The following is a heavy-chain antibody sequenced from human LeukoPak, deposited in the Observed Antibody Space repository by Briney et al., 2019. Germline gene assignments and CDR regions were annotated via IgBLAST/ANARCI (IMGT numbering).Heavy chain of an antibody. D-gene: IGHD6-13*01. V-gene: IGHV1-46*01. Sequence: ASVKVSCKASGYTFTNYYMHWVRQAPGQGLEWMGIINPSDGKTSYAQKFQGRVTMTEDTSTDTAYMELSSLRSEDTAVYYCATSAAGPEVLEFDYWGQGTLVTVSS. CDR3: ATSAAGPEVLEFDY. J-gene: IGHJ4*02. CDR2: INPSDGKT. CDR1: GYTFTNYY.